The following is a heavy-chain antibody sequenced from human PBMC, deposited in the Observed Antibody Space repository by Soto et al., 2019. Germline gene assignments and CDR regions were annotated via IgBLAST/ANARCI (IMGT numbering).Heavy chain of an antibody. CDR1: GGTSTIYT. V-gene: IGHV1-69*08. Sequence: QVQLVQSGAEVKKPGASLRVSCETSGGTSTIYTITWVRQAPGQGLQWMGRIVPTLRITNYAQEVQGRLTITADSSTGTAHIELTSLTSEDTAVYYFATDKYGAGRVGVHFWGQGTLVTVSS. D-gene: IGHD1-26*01. CDR3: ATDKYGAGRVGVHF. J-gene: IGHJ4*02. CDR2: IVPTLRIT.